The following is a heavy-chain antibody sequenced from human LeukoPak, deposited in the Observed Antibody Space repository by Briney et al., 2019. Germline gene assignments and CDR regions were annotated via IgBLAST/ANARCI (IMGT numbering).Heavy chain of an antibody. CDR3: ARVKDLNWFDP. CDR2: INHSGSI. V-gene: IGHV4-34*01. J-gene: IGHJ5*02. Sequence: SETLSLTCAVYGGSFSGYYWSWIRQPPGKGLEWIGEINHSGSINYNPSLKSRVTISVDTSKNQFSLKLSSVTAADTAVYYCARVKDLNWFDPWGQGTLVTVSS. CDR1: GGSFSGYY.